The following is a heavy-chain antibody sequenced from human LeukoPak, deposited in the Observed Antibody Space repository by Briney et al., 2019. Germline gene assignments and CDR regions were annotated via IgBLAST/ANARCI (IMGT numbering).Heavy chain of an antibody. CDR1: GFTFSDYY. CDR3: ARVRAYCGGDCSYYYYYYMDV. CDR2: ISSSGSTI. D-gene: IGHD2-21*02. V-gene: IGHV3-11*01. J-gene: IGHJ6*03. Sequence: GGSLRPSCAASGFTFSDYYMSWIRQAPGKGLEWVSYISSSGSTIYYADSVKGRFTISRDNAENSLYLQMNSLRAEDTAVYYCARVRAYCGGDCSYYYYYYMDVWGKGTTVTISS.